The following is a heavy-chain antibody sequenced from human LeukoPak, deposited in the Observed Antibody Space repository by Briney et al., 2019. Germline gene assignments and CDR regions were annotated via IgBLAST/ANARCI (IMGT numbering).Heavy chain of an antibody. CDR1: RFTFSTYA. D-gene: IGHD6-19*01. Sequence: GGSLRLSCAASRFTFSTYAMHWVRQAPGKGLEWVAGLSNDGTNEDHADSVKGRFTISRDNSKNTLYLQMNSLRAEDTAIYYCARDRIAVAGMGAFQHWGQGTLVTVSS. CDR2: LSNDGTNE. V-gene: IGHV3-30-3*01. CDR3: ARDRIAVAGMGAFQH. J-gene: IGHJ1*01.